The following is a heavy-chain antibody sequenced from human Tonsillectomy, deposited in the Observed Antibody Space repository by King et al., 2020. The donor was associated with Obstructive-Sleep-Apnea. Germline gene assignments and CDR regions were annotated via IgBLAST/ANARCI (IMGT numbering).Heavy chain of an antibody. V-gene: IGHV3-15*01. CDR1: GYSFSIAW. Sequence: VQLVESGGGLVKPGGSLRLSCGASGYSFSIAWMTWVRQAPGKGLEWVGRIKSGSDGGTTDYAAPVKGRFIISRDDSNNTLYLQMNSLKTEDTAFYYCTTYNPPEYWGQGTLVTVSS. CDR3: TTYNPPEY. D-gene: IGHD1-14*01. CDR2: IKSGSDGGTT. J-gene: IGHJ4*02.